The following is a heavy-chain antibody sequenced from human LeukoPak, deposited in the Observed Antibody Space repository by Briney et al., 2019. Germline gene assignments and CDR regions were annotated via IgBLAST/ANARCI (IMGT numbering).Heavy chain of an antibody. V-gene: IGHV4-31*03. J-gene: IGHJ4*02. CDR1: GGSISSGGYY. CDR2: IYYSGST. Sequence: SETLSLTCTVSGGSISSGGYYWSWIRQHPGKGLEWIGYIYYSGSTYYNPSLKSRVTISVDTSKNQFSLKLSSVIAADMAVYYCARGTVTGFDYWGQGTLVTVSS. D-gene: IGHD4-17*01. CDR3: ARGTVTGFDY.